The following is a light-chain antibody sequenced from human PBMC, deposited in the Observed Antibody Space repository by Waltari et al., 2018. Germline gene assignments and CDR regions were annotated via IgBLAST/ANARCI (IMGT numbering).Light chain of an antibody. Sequence: DIQLTQYPSTLSASVGDRVTITCRASQSVKNNLAWYQKKPGKAPKVLIHKASSLESGVPSRFSGSGFGTEFTLTISSLQPDDFATYYCQEYDSLPVTFGGGTKVEIK. CDR3: QEYDSLPVT. J-gene: IGKJ4*01. CDR1: QSVKNN. CDR2: KAS. V-gene: IGKV1-5*03.